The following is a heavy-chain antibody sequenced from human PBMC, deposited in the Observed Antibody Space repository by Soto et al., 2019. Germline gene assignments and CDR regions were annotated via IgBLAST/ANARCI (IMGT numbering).Heavy chain of an antibody. Sequence: KTSETLSLTCSVSGGSISSFTYYWGWIRQPPGKGLEWIGTVYYNENTYYNPSLKSRVTITVDTAKNQFSLNLRSVTAADTAMYFCERREPYYGSPGWLDPWGPGTLVTVYS. V-gene: IGHV4-39*01. CDR3: ERREPYYGSPGWLDP. CDR1: GGSISSFTYY. D-gene: IGHD3-10*01. J-gene: IGHJ5*02. CDR2: VYYNENT.